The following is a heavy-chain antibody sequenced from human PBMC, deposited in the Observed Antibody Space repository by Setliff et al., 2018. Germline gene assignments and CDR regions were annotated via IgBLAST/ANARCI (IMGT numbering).Heavy chain of an antibody. V-gene: IGHV3-15*01. J-gene: IGHJ6*03. CDR2: IKSKTDGGTT. CDR3: TRQASPHTDSSGYYYDLRFYYYMDV. CDR1: GFSFSSYW. Sequence: GGSLRLSCVASGFSFSSYWMHWVRQAPGKGLEWVGRIKSKTDGGTTDYAAPVKGRFTITRDDSKNTAYLQMNSLKTEDTAVYYCTRQASPHTDSSGYYYDLRFYYYMDVWGKGTTVTVSS. D-gene: IGHD3-22*01.